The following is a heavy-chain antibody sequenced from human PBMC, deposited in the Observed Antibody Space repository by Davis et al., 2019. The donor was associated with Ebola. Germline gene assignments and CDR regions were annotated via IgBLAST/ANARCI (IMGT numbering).Heavy chain of an antibody. D-gene: IGHD6-19*01. CDR2: IYGGGST. V-gene: IGHV3-53*01. Sequence: GESLKISCAASGFTVSSNYMSWVRQAPDKGLEWVSVIYGGGSTYYADSVKGRFTISRDNSKNTLFLQMNSLRAEDTAVYYCARGGSSGWKNFDYWGQGTLVTVSS. CDR1: GFTVSSNY. CDR3: ARGGSSGWKNFDY. J-gene: IGHJ4*02.